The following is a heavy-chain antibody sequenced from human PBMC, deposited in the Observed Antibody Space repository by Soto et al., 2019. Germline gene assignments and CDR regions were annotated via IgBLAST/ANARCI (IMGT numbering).Heavy chain of an antibody. V-gene: IGHV4-30-4*01. J-gene: IGHJ4*02. CDR2: IYHSGST. CDR3: ARVRRVVLHYFFDY. Sequence: PSETLSLTCTVSGGSIKGGDNYWSWIRQSPGKGLEWIGDIYHSGSTHYNPSLQSRLTMSIDTSKSQCSLRLSSVTAADTAVYFCARVRRVVLHYFFDYWGQGALVTVSS. CDR1: GGSIKGGDNY. D-gene: IGHD2-15*01.